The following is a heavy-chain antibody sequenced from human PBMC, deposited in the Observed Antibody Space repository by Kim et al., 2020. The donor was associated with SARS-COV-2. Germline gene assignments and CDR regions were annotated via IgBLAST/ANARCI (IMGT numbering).Heavy chain of an antibody. CDR1: GFTFSSYG. CDR3: AKVRGMEQQLVSAFDY. J-gene: IGHJ4*02. V-gene: IGHV3-30*18. D-gene: IGHD6-13*01. Sequence: GGSLRLSCAASGFTFSSYGMHWVRQAPGKGLEWVAVISYDGSNKYYADSVKGRFTISRDNSKNTLYLQMNSLRAEDTAVYYCAKVRGMEQQLVSAFDYWGQGTLVTVSS. CDR2: ISYDGSNK.